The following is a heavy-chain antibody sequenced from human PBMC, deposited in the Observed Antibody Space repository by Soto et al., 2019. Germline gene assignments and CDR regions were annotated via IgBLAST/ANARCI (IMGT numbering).Heavy chain of an antibody. D-gene: IGHD3-9*01. CDR1: GGSISSGGYY. CDR3: ARASEYYDILTGYPHDAFDI. V-gene: IGHV4-31*03. CDR2: IYYSGST. J-gene: IGHJ3*02. Sequence: TLSLICTVSGGSISSGGYYWSWIRQHPGKGLEWIGYIYYSGSTYYNPSLKSRVTISVDTSKNQFSLKLSSVTAADTAVYYCARASEYYDILTGYPHDAFDIWGQGTMVTVSS.